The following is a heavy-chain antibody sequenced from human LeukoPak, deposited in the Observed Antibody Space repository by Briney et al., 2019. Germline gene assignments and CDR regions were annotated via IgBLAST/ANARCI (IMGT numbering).Heavy chain of an antibody. CDR2: IRSKAYGATT. V-gene: IGHV3-49*04. Sequence: GGSLRLSCAASGFTFSSYAMHWVRQAPGKGLEWVGFIRSKAYGATTEYAASLKDRFTISRDDSKSIAYLQVNSLKTEDTAVYYCTRILLKWELPGSDAFDIWGEGTMVTVSS. D-gene: IGHD1-26*01. J-gene: IGHJ3*02. CDR1: GFTFSSYA. CDR3: TRILLKWELPGSDAFDI.